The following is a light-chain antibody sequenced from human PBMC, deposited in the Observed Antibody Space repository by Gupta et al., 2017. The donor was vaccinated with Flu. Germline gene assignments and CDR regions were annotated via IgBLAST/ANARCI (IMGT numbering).Light chain of an antibody. J-gene: IGLJ2*01. CDR2: NND. CDR3: AAGDASINGVL. Sequence: RVTITCSGSSSNIGSKNVNWYQQLPGTAPKLLIYNNDNRPSGVPERFSGSKSGTSASLAISGLQAEDEADYYCAAGDASINGVLFGGGTKLTVL. V-gene: IGLV1-44*01. CDR1: SSNIGSKN.